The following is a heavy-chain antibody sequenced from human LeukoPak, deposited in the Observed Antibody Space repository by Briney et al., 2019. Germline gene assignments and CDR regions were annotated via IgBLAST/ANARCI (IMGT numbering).Heavy chain of an antibody. D-gene: IGHD1-1*01. V-gene: IGHV4-30-2*01. CDR3: AQAGPDWMFDP. CDR1: GGSISSGGYY. J-gene: IGHJ5*02. CDR2: IYHSGST. Sequence: SQTLSLTCTVSGGSISSGGYYWSWIRQPPGKGLEWIGYIYHSGSTYYNPSLKSRVTISVDRSKNQFSLKLSSVTAADTAVYYCAQAGPDWMFDPWGQGTLVTVSS.